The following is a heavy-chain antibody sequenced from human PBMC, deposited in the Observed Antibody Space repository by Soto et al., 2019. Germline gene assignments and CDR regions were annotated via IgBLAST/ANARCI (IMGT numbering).Heavy chain of an antibody. CDR2: IYYSGST. CDR3: ARATHYYYGSGSGYYFDY. D-gene: IGHD3-10*01. CDR1: GGSISSGDYY. Sequence: SETLSLTCTVSGGSISSGDYYWSWIRQPPGKGPEWIGYIYYSGSTYYNPSLKSRVTISVDTSKNQFSLKLSSVTAADTAVYYCARATHYYYGSGSGYYFDYWGQGTLVTVSS. V-gene: IGHV4-30-4*01. J-gene: IGHJ4*02.